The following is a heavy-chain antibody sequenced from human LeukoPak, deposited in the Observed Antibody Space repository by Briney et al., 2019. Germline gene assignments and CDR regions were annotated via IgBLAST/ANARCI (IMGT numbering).Heavy chain of an antibody. D-gene: IGHD6-13*01. Sequence: NPSETLSLTCTVSGGSISSGDYYWSWIRQPPGKGLEWIGETNHSGSTNCNPSLKSRVTISVDTSKNQFSLKLSSVTAADTAVYYCASLSSSWYYDYWGQGTLVTVSS. CDR3: ASLSSSWYYDY. J-gene: IGHJ4*02. V-gene: IGHV4-39*07. CDR2: TNHSGST. CDR1: GGSISSGDYY.